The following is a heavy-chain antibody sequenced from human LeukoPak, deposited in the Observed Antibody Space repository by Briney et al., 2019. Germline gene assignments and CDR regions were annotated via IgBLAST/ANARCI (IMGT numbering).Heavy chain of an antibody. J-gene: IGHJ3*02. CDR3: ARHPATTNDAFDI. CDR2: IYYSGST. D-gene: IGHD1-14*01. V-gene: IGHV4-39*01. Sequence: SETLSLTCTVSGGSISSSSYYWGWIRQPPGKGLEWIGSIYYSGSTYYNPSLKSRVTISVDTSKNLFSLKLSSVTAADTAVYYCARHPATTNDAFDIWGQGTMVTVSS. CDR1: GGSISSSSYY.